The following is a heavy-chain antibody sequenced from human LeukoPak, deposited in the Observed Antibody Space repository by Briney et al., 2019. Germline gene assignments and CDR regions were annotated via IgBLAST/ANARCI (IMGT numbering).Heavy chain of an antibody. CDR1: GFTFSNFA. V-gene: IGHV3-30-3*01. CDR3: AKDRANWAIDA. D-gene: IGHD7-27*01. J-gene: IGHJ5*02. CDR2: ISYDGDNE. Sequence: GRSLRLSCAASGFTFSNFAMHWVRQAPGKGLEWVAVISYDGDNEYYADSVKGQFTISRDNSKDRLYLQMNSLRPEDTAVYYCAKDRANWAIDAWGQGTQVTVSS.